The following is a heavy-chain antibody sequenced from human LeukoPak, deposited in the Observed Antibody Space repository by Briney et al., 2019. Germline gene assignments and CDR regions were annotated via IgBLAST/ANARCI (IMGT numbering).Heavy chain of an antibody. CDR3: ARAGSSRPFDY. D-gene: IGHD6-13*01. V-gene: IGHV4-59*11. Sequence: SETLSLTCVVSGGSLSTHHWSWIRQPPGKGLEWIGYTYYSGSTNYNPSLKSRVTISVDTSKNQFSLKLSSVTAADTAVYYCARAGSSRPFDYWGQGTLVTVSS. CDR1: GGSLSTHH. J-gene: IGHJ4*02. CDR2: TYYSGST.